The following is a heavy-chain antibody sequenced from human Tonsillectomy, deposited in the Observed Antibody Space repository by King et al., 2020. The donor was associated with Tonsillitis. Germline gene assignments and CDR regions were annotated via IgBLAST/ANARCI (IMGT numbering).Heavy chain of an antibody. V-gene: IGHV3-23*04. J-gene: IGHJ6*02. CDR2: MSGACART. CDR3: AKCPYDCWSGGLYSAMDV. D-gene: IGHD3-3*01. CDR1: GFTFSTYA. Sequence: VQLVESGGGLVQPGGSLRLSCAASGFTFSTYAMTWVRQAPGKGLEWVSVMSGACARTYHADSVKGRFTISRDNSKNTLYLQMNSLRAEDTAVYYFAKCPYDCWSGGLYSAMDVWGQGTTVTVSS.